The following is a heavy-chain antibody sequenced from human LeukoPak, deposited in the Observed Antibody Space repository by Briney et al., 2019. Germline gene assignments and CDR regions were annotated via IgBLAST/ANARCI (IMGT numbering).Heavy chain of an antibody. V-gene: IGHV4-34*01. D-gene: IGHD3-9*01. CDR3: ARGFLTGIAGWYDP. J-gene: IGHJ5*02. CDR2: INHSGST. CDR1: GGSFSGYY. Sequence: SETLSLTCAVYGGSFSGYYWSWIRQPPGKGLEWIGEINHSGSTNYNPSLKSRATISVDTSKNQFSLKLSSVTAADTAVYYCARGFLTGIAGWYDPWGQGTLVTVSS.